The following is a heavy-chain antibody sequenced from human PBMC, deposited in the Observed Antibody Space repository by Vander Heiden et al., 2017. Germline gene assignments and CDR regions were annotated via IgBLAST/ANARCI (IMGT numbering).Heavy chain of an antibody. J-gene: IGHJ3*02. D-gene: IGHD3-22*01. CDR1: FTFSSYA. CDR3: AKDYYYDSFGGAFDI. Sequence: FTFSSYAMSWVRQAPGKGLEWVSTISGSGGSTYYADFMKGRFTVSRDNSKDTLYLQRNSLRGDDTAVYYCAKDYYYDSFGGAFDIWGQGTMVTVSS. CDR2: ISGSGGST. V-gene: IGHV3-23*01.